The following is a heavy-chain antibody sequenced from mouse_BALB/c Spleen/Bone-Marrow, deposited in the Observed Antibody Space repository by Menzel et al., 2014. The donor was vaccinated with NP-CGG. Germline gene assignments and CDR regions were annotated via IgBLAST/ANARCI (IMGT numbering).Heavy chain of an antibody. V-gene: IGHV5-12*02. Sequence: EVKVVESGGGLVQPGGSLKLPCATSGFTFSDYYMYWVRQTPEKRLEWVAYISNGGGSTYYPDTVKGRFTISRDNAKNTLYLQMSRLKSEDTAMYYCARHNYDETWFAYWGQGTLVTVSA. J-gene: IGHJ3*01. CDR1: GFTFSDYY. CDR3: ARHNYDETWFAY. CDR2: ISNGGGST. D-gene: IGHD2-4*01.